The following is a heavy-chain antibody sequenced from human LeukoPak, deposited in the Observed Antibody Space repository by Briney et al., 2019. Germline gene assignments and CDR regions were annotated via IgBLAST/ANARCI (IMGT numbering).Heavy chain of an antibody. D-gene: IGHD3-9*01. V-gene: IGHV3-64D*06. J-gene: IGHJ4*02. CDR3: VIVRGYFDSSGSDY. CDR2: ITSNGGSA. CDR1: GFTFSSYT. Sequence: GGSLRLSCSASGFTFSSYTIHWVRQALGKGLEFVSAITSNGGSAYYADSVKGRFTISRDNSKNTVYLQMSSLRAEDTAVYYCVIVRGYFDSSGSDYWGQGTLVTVSS.